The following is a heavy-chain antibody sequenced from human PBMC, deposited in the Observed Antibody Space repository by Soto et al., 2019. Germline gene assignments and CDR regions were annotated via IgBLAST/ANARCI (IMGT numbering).Heavy chain of an antibody. Sequence: EVQLVESGGGLVQPGMSLRLSCAASGFTFDDYDMHWVRQAPGKGLEWVSGINWNSGPLGYADSVKGRFTISRDNAKNSLYLEMNSLRVEDTALYYCAKEILEMATIKYFDVWGRGTLVTVSS. CDR3: AKEILEMATIKYFDV. D-gene: IGHD5-12*01. J-gene: IGHJ2*01. CDR2: INWNSGPL. CDR1: GFTFDDYD. V-gene: IGHV3-9*01.